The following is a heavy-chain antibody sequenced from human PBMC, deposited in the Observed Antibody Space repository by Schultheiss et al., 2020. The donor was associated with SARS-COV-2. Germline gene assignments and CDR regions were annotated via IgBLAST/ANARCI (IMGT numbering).Heavy chain of an antibody. CDR2: IYHSGST. Sequence: GSLRLSCAVSGYSISSGYYWGWIRQPPGKGLEWIGEIYHSGSTNYNPSLKSRVTISVDKSKNQFSLKLSSVTAADTAVYYCARGRFVLYWGQGTLVTVSS. J-gene: IGHJ4*02. V-gene: IGHV4-38-2*01. D-gene: IGHD3-10*01. CDR1: GYSISSGYY. CDR3: ARGRFVLY.